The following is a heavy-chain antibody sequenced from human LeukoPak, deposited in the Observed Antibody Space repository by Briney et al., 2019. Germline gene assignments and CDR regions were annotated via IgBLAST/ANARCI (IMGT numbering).Heavy chain of an antibody. CDR1: GFIFSNYA. CDR3: AKYYYGSGSPIFDY. D-gene: IGHD3-10*01. Sequence: GGSLRLSCAATGFIFSNYAMNWVRQAPGKGLEWVSIISGSGDSTHYADSVKGRFTISRDNSKNTLYLQMNNLRAEDTAVYYCAKYYYGSGSPIFDYWGQGTLVTVSS. J-gene: IGHJ4*02. V-gene: IGHV3-23*01. CDR2: ISGSGDST.